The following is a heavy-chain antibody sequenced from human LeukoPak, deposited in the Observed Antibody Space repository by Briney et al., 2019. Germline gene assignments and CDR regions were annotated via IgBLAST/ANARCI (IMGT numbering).Heavy chain of an antibody. D-gene: IGHD3-22*01. CDR1: GYTFTSYY. V-gene: IGHV1-46*01. CDR3: ARARDYYDSSGYYYGYFQH. Sequence: ASVKVSCKASGYTFTSYYMHWVRQAPGQGLEWMGIINPSGGSTSYAQKFQGRVTMTRDMSTGTVYMELSSLRSDDTAVYYCARARDYYDSSGYYYGYFQHWGQGTLVTVSS. J-gene: IGHJ1*01. CDR2: INPSGGST.